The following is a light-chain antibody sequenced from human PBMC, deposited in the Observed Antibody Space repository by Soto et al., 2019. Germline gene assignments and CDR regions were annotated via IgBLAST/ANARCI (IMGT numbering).Light chain of an antibody. CDR1: QIINTW. CDR2: RAY. Sequence: DIQMTQSPSTLSASVGDRVTITCRASQIINTWLAWYQQKPGKAPKLLIYRAYNLVSGVPSRFSGRGSGIEFTLTISSLQPDDFSIYYCQQYETYSGTFGPGTKVDL. J-gene: IGKJ3*01. CDR3: QQYETYSGT. V-gene: IGKV1-5*03.